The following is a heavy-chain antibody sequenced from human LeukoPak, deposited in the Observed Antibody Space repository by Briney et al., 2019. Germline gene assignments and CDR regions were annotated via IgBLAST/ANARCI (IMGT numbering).Heavy chain of an antibody. J-gene: IGHJ4*02. V-gene: IGHV4-30-4*01. CDR3: ARLPYGATVPTYFDY. CDR1: GGSISSGDYY. Sequence: PSETLSLTCTVSGGSISSGDYYWSWIRQPPGEGLEWIGYIYYSGSTYYNPSLKSRVTISVDTSKNQFSLKLSSVTAADTAVYYCARLPYGATVPTYFDYWGQGTLVTVSS. D-gene: IGHD1-26*01. CDR2: IYYSGST.